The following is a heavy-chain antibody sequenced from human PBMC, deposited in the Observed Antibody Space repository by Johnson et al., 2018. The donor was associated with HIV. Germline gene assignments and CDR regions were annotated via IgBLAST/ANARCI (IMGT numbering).Heavy chain of an antibody. CDR3: VKDLYGYYSRFCFDI. V-gene: IGHV3-30*02. Sequence: QMQLVEFGGGVVQPGGSLRLSCAASGFTFSSYGIHWVRQAPGKGLEWVALIRYDGSNKYYGDFVKGRFSISRDSSKNLVYLQMNSLRPEYTAVYFCVKDLYGYYSRFCFDIWGQGTMVTVSS. J-gene: IGHJ3*02. CDR2: IRYDGSNK. CDR1: GFTFSSYG. D-gene: IGHD3-3*01.